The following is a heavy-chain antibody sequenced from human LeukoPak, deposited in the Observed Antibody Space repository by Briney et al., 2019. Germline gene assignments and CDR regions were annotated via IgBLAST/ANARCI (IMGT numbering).Heavy chain of an antibody. Sequence: SDTLSLTCAVSGGSISSSNWWSRVRQPPGKGLEWIGEIYHSGSTNYNPSLKSRVTISVDKSKNQFSLKLSSVTAADTAVYYCARKDIAVAGTGFDYWGQGTLVTVSS. CDR2: IYHSGST. CDR3: ARKDIAVAGTGFDY. V-gene: IGHV4-4*02. J-gene: IGHJ4*02. CDR1: GGSISSSNW. D-gene: IGHD6-19*01.